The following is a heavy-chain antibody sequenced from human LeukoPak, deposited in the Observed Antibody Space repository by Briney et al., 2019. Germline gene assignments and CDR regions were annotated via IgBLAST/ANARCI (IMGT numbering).Heavy chain of an antibody. CDR2: IHQDGSEK. CDR1: GFTFSSYY. J-gene: IGHJ4*02. Sequence: RAGGSLRLSCAASGFTFSSYYMGWVRQAPGKGLEWVANIHQDGSEKYYVDSVKGRFTISRDNAKNSLYLQMNSLGAEDTAVYYCARDSERRGFDYWGQGTLVTVSS. CDR3: ARDSERRGFDY. V-gene: IGHV3-7*01.